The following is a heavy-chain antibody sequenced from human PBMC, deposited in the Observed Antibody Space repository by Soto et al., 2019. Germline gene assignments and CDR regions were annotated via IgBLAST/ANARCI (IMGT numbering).Heavy chain of an antibody. V-gene: IGHV3-7*01. D-gene: IGHD3-22*01. J-gene: IGHJ3*02. CDR1: GFTFSGYW. CDR3: ARDADYSDSGICYDAFDI. Sequence: DVQLVESGGGLVQPGGSLRLSCAASGFTFSGYWMTWVRQAPGKGLEWVANIKQDGSEKYYVDSVKGRFTISRDNAKNSLYLQMNSLRDGDTAVYYCARDADYSDSGICYDAFDIWGQGTMVAVSS. CDR2: IKQDGSEK.